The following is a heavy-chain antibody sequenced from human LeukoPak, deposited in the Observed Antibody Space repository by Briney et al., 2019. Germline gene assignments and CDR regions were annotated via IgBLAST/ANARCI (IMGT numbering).Heavy chain of an antibody. V-gene: IGHV3-48*01. CDR1: GFTVSSYS. D-gene: IGHD5-18*01. CDR2: ISSSSSRI. CDR3: AVDTSY. Sequence: GGSLRLSCAASGFTVSSYSMNWVRQAPGKGLEWISYISSSSSRIYYVDSVKGRFTISRDNAENSLFLQMISLRAEDTAVYYCAVDTSYWGQGTLVTVSS. J-gene: IGHJ4*02.